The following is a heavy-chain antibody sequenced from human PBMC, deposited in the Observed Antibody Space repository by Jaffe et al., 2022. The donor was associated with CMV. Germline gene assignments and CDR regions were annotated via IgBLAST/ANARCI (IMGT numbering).Heavy chain of an antibody. CDR2: INPNSGGT. V-gene: IGHV1-2*02. CDR3: ARVLSKVVAARMEYYFDY. CDR1: GYTFTGYY. D-gene: IGHD6-6*01. J-gene: IGHJ4*02. Sequence: QVQLVQSGAEVKKPGASVKVSCKASGYTFTGYYMHWVRQAPGQGLEWMGWINPNSGGTNYAQKFQGRVTMTRDTSISTAYMELSRLRSDDTAVYYCARVLSKVVAARMEYYFDYWGQGTLVTVSS.